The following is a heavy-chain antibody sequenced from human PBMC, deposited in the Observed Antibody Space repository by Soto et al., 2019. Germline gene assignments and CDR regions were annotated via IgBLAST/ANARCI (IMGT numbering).Heavy chain of an antibody. CDR2: IRGYSGKT. V-gene: IGHV1-18*04. CDR3: ARIRYQELESWFDT. D-gene: IGHD2-2*01. CDR1: GYTFATYV. J-gene: IGHJ5*02. Sequence: QVQLVQSGAEVKKPGASVKVSCKASGYTFATYVITWVRQAPGQGLEWMGWIRGYSGKTNYAQNFQGRVTMTTDTSTSTAYMEMRSLTSDDTAIYYCARIRYQELESWFDTWGQGTLVTVSS.